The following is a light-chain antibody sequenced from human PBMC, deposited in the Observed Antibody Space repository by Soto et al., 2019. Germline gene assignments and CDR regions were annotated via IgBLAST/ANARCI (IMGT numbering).Light chain of an antibody. J-gene: IGKJ1*01. CDR3: QQSYSTPRT. Sequence: DIQMTQSPSSLSASVGDRVTITCRASQSISSYLNWYQQKPGKAPKLLIYAASSLQSGVPSRFSGSGSGTDFTLTISSLQPEDFATYYCQQSYSTPRTFXQGTKEDIK. V-gene: IGKV1-39*01. CDR1: QSISSY. CDR2: AAS.